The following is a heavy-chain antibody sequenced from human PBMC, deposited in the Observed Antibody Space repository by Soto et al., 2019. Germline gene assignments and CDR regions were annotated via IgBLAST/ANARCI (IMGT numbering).Heavy chain of an antibody. J-gene: IGHJ3*02. D-gene: IGHD3-9*01. Sequence: SETLSLTCTVSGVSFSSYYWSWIRQPPGKGLEWIGYIHYSGSTSYNPSLKSRVAISVDTSKNQFSLKLSSVTAADTAVYYCAKQSRPPGILTGYYPRFDIWGQATMVTVS. CDR3: AKQSRPPGILTGYYPRFDI. V-gene: IGHV4-59*08. CDR1: GVSFSSYY. CDR2: IHYSGST.